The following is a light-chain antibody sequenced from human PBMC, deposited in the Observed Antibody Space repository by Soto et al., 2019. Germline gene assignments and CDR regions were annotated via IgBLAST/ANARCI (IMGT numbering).Light chain of an antibody. CDR3: QQRSSWPRT. J-gene: IGKJ2*01. CDR2: DAS. CDR1: QSVSSY. Sequence: EIVLTQSPATLSLSPGERTTLSCRASQSVSSYLAWYQQKPGQAPRLLIYDASNRATGIPARFSGSGSGTDFSLTISSLEPEDFAIYYCQQRSSWPRTFGRGIKLEIK. V-gene: IGKV3-11*01.